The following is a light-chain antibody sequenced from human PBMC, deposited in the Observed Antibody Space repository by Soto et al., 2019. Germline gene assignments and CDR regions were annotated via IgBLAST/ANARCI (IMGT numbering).Light chain of an antibody. CDR2: EVS. J-gene: IGLJ2*01. V-gene: IGLV2-23*02. CDR3: CSYAGSYTYVV. Sequence: QSVLTQPASVSGSPGQSITISCTGTSSDVGSYNLVSWYQQHPGKAPKLMIYEVSKRPSERPSGVSNRFSGSKSGNTASLTISGLQAEDEADYYCCSYAGSYTYVVFGGGTKLTVL. CDR1: SSDVGSYNL.